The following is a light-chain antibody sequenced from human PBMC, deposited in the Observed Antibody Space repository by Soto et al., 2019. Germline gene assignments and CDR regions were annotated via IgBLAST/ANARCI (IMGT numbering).Light chain of an antibody. Sequence: QSALTQPASVSGSPGQSVAISCTGTSSDVGAYNYISWYQQHAGKAPKLLLSEVSNRPSGVSDRFSGSKSGNTASLTISGLQAEDEGDYYCSSLTTSSTYVFGTGTKLTVL. J-gene: IGLJ1*01. CDR2: EVS. V-gene: IGLV2-14*01. CDR1: SSDVGAYNY. CDR3: SSLTTSSTYV.